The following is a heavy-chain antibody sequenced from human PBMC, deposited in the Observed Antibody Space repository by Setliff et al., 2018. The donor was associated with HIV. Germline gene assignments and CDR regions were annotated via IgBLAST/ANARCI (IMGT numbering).Heavy chain of an antibody. Sequence: GSLRLSCAASGFTFSTNGMHWVRQAPGKGLEWISFIGPSSSPIFYADSVKGRFTISRDNAKNSLYLQMTSLRVEDTAVYYCATSDGSGFFGYWGQGTLVTVSS. CDR3: ATSDGSGFFGY. J-gene: IGHJ1*01. D-gene: IGHD3-10*01. V-gene: IGHV3-48*01. CDR2: IGPSSSPI. CDR1: GFTFSTNG.